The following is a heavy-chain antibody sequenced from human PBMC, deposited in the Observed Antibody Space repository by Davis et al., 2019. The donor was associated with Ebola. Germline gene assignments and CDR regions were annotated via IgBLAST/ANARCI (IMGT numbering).Heavy chain of an antibody. CDR2: ISSSSTDI. V-gene: IGHV3-21*01. D-gene: IGHD3-22*01. CDR3: ARDPLEDYYDTSGVF. CDR1: GFTFGSYV. J-gene: IGHJ4*02. Sequence: GSLRLSCAASGFTFGSYVMNWVRQAPGKGLEWVASISSSSTDIYYADSMKGRFTISRDNAKNSLYLQMNSLRAEDTAVYYCARDPLEDYYDTSGVFWGQGTLVIVSS.